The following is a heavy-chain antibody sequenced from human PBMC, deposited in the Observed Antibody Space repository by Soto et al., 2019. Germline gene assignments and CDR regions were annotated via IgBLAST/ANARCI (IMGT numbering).Heavy chain of an antibody. V-gene: IGHV3-9*01. CDR3: AKEEIAHSSSWYPPSDYYYYMDV. J-gene: IGHJ6*03. CDR2: ISWNSGSI. CDR1: GFTFDDYA. Sequence: EVQLVESGGGLVQPGRSLRLSCAASGFTFDDYAMHWVRQAPGKGLEWVSGISWNSGSIGYADSVKGRFTISRDNAKNSLYLQMNSLRAEDTALYYCAKEEIAHSSSWYPPSDYYYYMDVWGKGTTVTVSS. D-gene: IGHD6-13*01.